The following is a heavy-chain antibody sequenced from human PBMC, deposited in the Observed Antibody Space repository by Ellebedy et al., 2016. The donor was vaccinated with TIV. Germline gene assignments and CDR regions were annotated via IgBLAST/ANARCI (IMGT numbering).Heavy chain of an antibody. CDR1: GYSFTSYW. CDR2: IYPGDSDT. CDR3: ARQGSYSYEGSYYYGMDV. V-gene: IGHV5-51*01. J-gene: IGHJ6*02. D-gene: IGHD5-18*01. Sequence: GESLKISXKGSGYSFTSYWIGWVRQMPGKGLEWMGIIYPGDSDTRYSPSFQGQVTISADKSISTAYLQWSSLKASDTAMYYCARQGSYSYEGSYYYGMDVWGQGTTVTVSS.